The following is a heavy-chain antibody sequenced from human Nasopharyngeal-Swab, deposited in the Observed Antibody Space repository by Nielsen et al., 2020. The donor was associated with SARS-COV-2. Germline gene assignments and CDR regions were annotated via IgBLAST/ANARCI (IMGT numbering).Heavy chain of an antibody. V-gene: IGHV1-18*01. Sequence: ASVKVSCKASGYTFTNYGISWVRHAPAQGLEWVGWINGYNGKTKYAEKVQGRVTMTTDTSTTTAYMELRSLRSDDTAVYYCARDPDESSAFDPWGQGTLVTVSS. CDR2: INGYNGKT. CDR3: ARDPDESSAFDP. D-gene: IGHD3-22*01. CDR1: GYTFTNYG. J-gene: IGHJ5*02.